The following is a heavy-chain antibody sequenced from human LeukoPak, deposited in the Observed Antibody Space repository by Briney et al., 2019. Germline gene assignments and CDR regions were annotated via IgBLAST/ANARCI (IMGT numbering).Heavy chain of an antibody. V-gene: IGHV4-38-2*02. Sequence: PSETLSLTCTVSGYSISSGYYWGWIRQPPGKGLEWIGNIYHNGSTDYNPSLKSRVTISVDTSKNQFSLKLSSVTAADTAVYYCATDFWSGTNIIDYWGQGTLATVSS. CDR2: IYHNGST. J-gene: IGHJ4*02. CDR3: ATDFWSGTNIIDY. CDR1: GYSISSGYY. D-gene: IGHD3-3*01.